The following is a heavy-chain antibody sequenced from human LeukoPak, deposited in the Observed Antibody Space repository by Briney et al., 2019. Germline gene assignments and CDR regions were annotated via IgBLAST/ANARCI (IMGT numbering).Heavy chain of an antibody. CDR3: ARVYSGSYYPYFDY. Sequence: SGGSLRLSCAASGFTFDDYAMNWVRQAPGKGLEWVSSISSSSSYIYYADSVKGRFTISRDNAKNSLYLQMNSLRAEDTAVYYCARVYSGSYYPYFDYWGQGTLVTVSS. V-gene: IGHV3-21*01. D-gene: IGHD1-26*01. CDR1: GFTFDDYA. CDR2: ISSSSSYI. J-gene: IGHJ4*02.